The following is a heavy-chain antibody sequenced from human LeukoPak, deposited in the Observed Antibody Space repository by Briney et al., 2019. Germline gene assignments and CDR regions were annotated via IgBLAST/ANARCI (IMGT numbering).Heavy chain of an antibody. CDR1: GFTFSSYW. J-gene: IGHJ4*02. Sequence: GGSLRLSCAASGFTFSSYWMSWVRQAPGKGLEWVSAISGNGGSTYYADSVKGRFTISRDNSKNTLYLQMNSLRAEDTAVYYCAKDIRITIFGVVPHWGQGTLVTVSS. CDR3: AKDIRITIFGVVPH. D-gene: IGHD3-3*01. CDR2: ISGNGGST. V-gene: IGHV3-23*01.